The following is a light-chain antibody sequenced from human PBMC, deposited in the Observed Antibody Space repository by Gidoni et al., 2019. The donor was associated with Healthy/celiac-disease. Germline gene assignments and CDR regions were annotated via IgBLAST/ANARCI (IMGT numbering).Light chain of an antibody. J-gene: IGKJ5*01. CDR3: RQRSNWPIT. Sequence: EIVLTQSPATLSLSPGERATLSCRASQSVSSYLAWYQQKPGQAPSLLIYDASNRATGIPARFSGSGSGTDFTLTISSLEPEDFAVYYCRQRSNWPITFGQXTRLEIK. CDR1: QSVSSY. V-gene: IGKV3-11*01. CDR2: DAS.